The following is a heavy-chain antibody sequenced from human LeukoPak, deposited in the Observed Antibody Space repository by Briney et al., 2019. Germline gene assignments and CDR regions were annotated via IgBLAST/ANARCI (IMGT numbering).Heavy chain of an antibody. V-gene: IGHV3-43*02. CDR3: AKADSSSWYWYYYYYMDV. CDR2: ISGDGGST. Sequence: PGGSLRLSCAASGFTFDDYAMHWVRQAPGKGLEWVSLISGDGGSTYYADSVKGRFTISRDNSKNSLYLQMNSLRTEDTALYYCAKADSSSWYWYYYYYMDVWGKGTTVTVSS. D-gene: IGHD6-13*01. CDR1: GFTFDDYA. J-gene: IGHJ6*03.